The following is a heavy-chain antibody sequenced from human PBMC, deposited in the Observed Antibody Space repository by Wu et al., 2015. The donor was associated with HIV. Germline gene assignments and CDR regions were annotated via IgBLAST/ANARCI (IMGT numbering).Heavy chain of an antibody. J-gene: IGHJ6*03. D-gene: IGHD6-19*01. V-gene: IGHV1-18*01. Sequence: QVQLVQSGAEVKKPGSSVKVSCKASGGTFSSYAISWVRQAPGQGLEWMGWISAYNGNTNYAQKLQGRVTMTTDTSTSTAYMELRSLRSDDTAVYYCARGGIAVYYYYYMDVWGKGTTVTGLL. CDR1: GGTFSSYA. CDR3: ARGGIAVYYYYYMDV. CDR2: ISAYNGNT.